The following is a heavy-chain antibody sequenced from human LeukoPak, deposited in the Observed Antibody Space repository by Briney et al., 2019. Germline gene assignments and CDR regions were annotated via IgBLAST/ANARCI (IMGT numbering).Heavy chain of an antibody. Sequence: SETLSLTCTVSSGSISTYYWSWIRQPPGKRLEWIGFIHYTGSTNYNPSLNSRVTISVDTSKNQFSLKLSSVTAVDTAVYYCARRGCSSTSCPFDPWGQGALVTVSS. J-gene: IGHJ5*02. D-gene: IGHD2-2*01. CDR3: ARRGCSSTSCPFDP. CDR2: IHYTGST. V-gene: IGHV4-59*08. CDR1: SGSISTYY.